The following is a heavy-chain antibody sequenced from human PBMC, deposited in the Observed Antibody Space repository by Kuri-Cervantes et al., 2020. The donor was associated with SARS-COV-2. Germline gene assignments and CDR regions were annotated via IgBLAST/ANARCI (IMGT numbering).Heavy chain of an antibody. J-gene: IGHJ6*02. Sequence: GGSLRLSCAASGFTFSSYSMNWVRQAPGKGLEWVSSISSSSYIYYADSVKDRFTISRDNAKNSRYLQMNSLRAEDTAVYYCARDRITIFGRYYYGMDVWGQGTTVTVSS. CDR2: ISSSSYI. CDR3: ARDRITIFGRYYYGMDV. D-gene: IGHD3-3*01. V-gene: IGHV3-21*01. CDR1: GFTFSSYS.